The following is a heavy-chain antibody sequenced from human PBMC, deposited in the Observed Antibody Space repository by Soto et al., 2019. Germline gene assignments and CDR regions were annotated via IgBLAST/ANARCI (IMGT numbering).Heavy chain of an antibody. Sequence: PGESLKISCKGSGYSFTSYWIGWVRQMPWKGLEWMGIIYPGDSDTRYSPSFQGQVTISADKSISTAYLQWSSLKASDTAMYYCARPGSGSSGSQYYFDYWGQGTLVTVSS. CDR2: IYPGDSDT. V-gene: IGHV5-51*01. CDR3: ARPGSGSSGSQYYFDY. D-gene: IGHD6-19*01. J-gene: IGHJ4*02. CDR1: GYSFTSYW.